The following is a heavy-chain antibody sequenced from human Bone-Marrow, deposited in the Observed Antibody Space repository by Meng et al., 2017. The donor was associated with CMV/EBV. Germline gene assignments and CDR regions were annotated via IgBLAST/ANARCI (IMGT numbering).Heavy chain of an antibody. CDR1: GGSFSDYY. Sequence: YGGSFSDYYWSWIRQPPGKGLEWIGYIYYSGSTYYNPSLKSRVTISVDTSKNQFSLKLSSVTAADTAVYYCARGLGFLEWFWGMDVWGQGTTVTVSS. CDR2: IYYSGST. V-gene: IGHV4-30-4*08. J-gene: IGHJ6*02. CDR3: ARGLGFLEWFWGMDV. D-gene: IGHD3-3*01.